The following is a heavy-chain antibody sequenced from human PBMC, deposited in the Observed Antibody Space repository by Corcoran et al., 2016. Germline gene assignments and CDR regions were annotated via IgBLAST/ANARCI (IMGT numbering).Heavy chain of an antibody. CDR1: GFTFSNAG. CDR2: IKSKTDGGTT. Sequence: EVQLVESGGGLVKPGGSLRLSCAASGFTFSNAGMSWVRQAPGKGLGWVGRIKSKTDGGTTDYAAPVKGRFTISREDSKNTLYLQMNSLKTEETAVYYCTTGGYYDFWSGYYRDYWGQGTLFTVSS. J-gene: IGHJ4*02. V-gene: IGHV3-15*01. D-gene: IGHD3-3*01. CDR3: TTGGYYDFWSGYYRDY.